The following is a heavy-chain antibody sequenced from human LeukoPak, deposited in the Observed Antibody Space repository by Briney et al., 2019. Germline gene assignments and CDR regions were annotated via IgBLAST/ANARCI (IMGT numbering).Heavy chain of an antibody. CDR1: GFTFSNYA. CDR3: ANWQSGSRVFFDY. D-gene: IGHD1-26*01. V-gene: IGHV3-23*01. J-gene: IGHJ4*02. CDR2: ISGSGDST. Sequence: QAGGSLRLSCAASGFTFSNYAMNWVRQAPGKGLEWVSAISGSGDSTYYADSVKGRFTISRDNSKNTLYLHMNSLRAEDTAVYYCANWQSGSRVFFDYWGQGTLVTVSS.